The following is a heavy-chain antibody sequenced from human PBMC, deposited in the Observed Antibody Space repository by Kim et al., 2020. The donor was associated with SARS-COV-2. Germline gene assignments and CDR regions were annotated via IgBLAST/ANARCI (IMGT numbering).Heavy chain of an antibody. CDR3: ARLFDP. V-gene: IGHV4-39*01. Sequence: YYGGSTYTHPSLKSRVTISVDTSKNQFSLKLSSVTAADTAVYYCARLFDPWGQGTLVTVSS. J-gene: IGHJ5*02. CDR2: YYGGST.